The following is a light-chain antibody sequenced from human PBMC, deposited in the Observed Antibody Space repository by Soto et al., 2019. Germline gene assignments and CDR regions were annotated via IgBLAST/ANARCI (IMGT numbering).Light chain of an antibody. Sequence: DVVMTQSPLSLPVTLGQPASISCRSSESLAYSDGNTYLNWFQQRPGKSPRRLIYHVSKRDSGVPDRFSGSGSGTDFTLKISRVEAGDVGVYYCMQGTHWPPRFDAGTKVDIK. CDR3: MQGTHWPPR. CDR2: HVS. CDR1: ESLAYSDGNTY. J-gene: IGKJ4*01. V-gene: IGKV2-30*01.